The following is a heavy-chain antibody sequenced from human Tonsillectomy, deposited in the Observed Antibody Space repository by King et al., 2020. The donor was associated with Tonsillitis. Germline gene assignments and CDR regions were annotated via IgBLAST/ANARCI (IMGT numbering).Heavy chain of an antibody. J-gene: IGHJ3*01. CDR3: AHGTTADAFGF. CDR2: IFWDDDK. D-gene: IGHD4-11*01. CDR1: GFALNTSGVG. Sequence: TLKESGPTPVKPTETLTLTCTFSGFALNTSGVGVGWIRQPPGKALEWLALIFWDDDKRYSPSLRSRLTITKDTSKNQVVLTMTNMDPVDTATYYCAHGTTADAFGFWGQGTMVTVSS. V-gene: IGHV2-5*02.